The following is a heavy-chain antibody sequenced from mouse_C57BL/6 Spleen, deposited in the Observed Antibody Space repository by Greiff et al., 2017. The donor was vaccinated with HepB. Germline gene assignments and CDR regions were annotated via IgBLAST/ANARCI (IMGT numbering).Heavy chain of an antibody. V-gene: IGHV5-9*01. Sequence: DVKLVESGGGLVKPGGSLKLSCAASGFTFSSYTMSWVRQTPEKRLEWVATISGGGGNTYYPDSVKGRFTISRDNAKNTLYLQMSSLRSEDTALYYCARDYYGNRFAYWGQGTLVTVSA. CDR2: ISGGGGNT. D-gene: IGHD2-1*01. CDR1: GFTFSSYT. CDR3: ARDYYGNRFAY. J-gene: IGHJ3*01.